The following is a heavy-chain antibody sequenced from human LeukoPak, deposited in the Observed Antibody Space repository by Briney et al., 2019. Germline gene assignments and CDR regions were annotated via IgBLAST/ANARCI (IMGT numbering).Heavy chain of an antibody. CDR2: ISSTSSYI. CDR3: ARMRDDNLDY. Sequence: GGSLRLSCAASGFTFSSYSINWVRQAPGKGLEWVSSISSTSSYIYYIDSVKGRFTISRDSAKNSLYLQMNGLRAEDTAVYYCARMRDDNLDYWGQGTLVTVSS. V-gene: IGHV3-21*01. CDR1: GFTFSSYS. D-gene: IGHD5-24*01. J-gene: IGHJ4*02.